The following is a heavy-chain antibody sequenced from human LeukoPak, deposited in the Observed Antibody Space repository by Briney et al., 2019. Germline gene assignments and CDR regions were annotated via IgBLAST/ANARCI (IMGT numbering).Heavy chain of an antibody. CDR3: ARGADFWSGYYHNWFHP. Sequence: PSETLSLTCAVYGGSFSGDYWSWIRQPPGKGLAWIGEINHSGSTNYNPSLKSRVTISVDTSKNQFSLKLSSVTAADTAVYYCARGADFWSGYYHNWFHPWGQGTLVTVSS. V-gene: IGHV4-34*01. J-gene: IGHJ5*02. CDR1: GGSFSGDY. D-gene: IGHD3-3*01. CDR2: INHSGST.